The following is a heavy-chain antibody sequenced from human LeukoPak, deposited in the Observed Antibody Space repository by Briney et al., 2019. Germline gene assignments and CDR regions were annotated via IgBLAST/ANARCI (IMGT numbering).Heavy chain of an antibody. V-gene: IGHV4-59*01. D-gene: IGHD3-10*01. CDR2: IYYSGST. Sequence: SETLSLTCTVSGGSISSYYWSWIRQPPGKGLEWIGYIYYSGSTNYNPSLKSRVTISVDTSKNQFSLKLSSVTAADTAVYYCARESLWFGESSGGFDYWGQGTLVTVSS. CDR1: GGSISSYY. CDR3: ARESLWFGESSGGFDY. J-gene: IGHJ4*02.